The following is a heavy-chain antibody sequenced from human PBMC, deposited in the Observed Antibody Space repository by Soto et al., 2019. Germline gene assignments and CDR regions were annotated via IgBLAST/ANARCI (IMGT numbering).Heavy chain of an antibody. CDR3: LGYCSGGSCYSRGY. V-gene: IGHV1-3*01. Sequence: QVQLVQSGAEGKKPGASVKVSCKASGYSFTSHAMHWVRQAPGQRLEWMGWINAGNGNTKYSQKFQGRVTITRDTSASTAYMALSSLRSEDTAVYYCLGYCSGGSCYSRGYWGQGTLVTVSS. D-gene: IGHD2-15*01. CDR1: GYSFTSHA. J-gene: IGHJ4*02. CDR2: INAGNGNT.